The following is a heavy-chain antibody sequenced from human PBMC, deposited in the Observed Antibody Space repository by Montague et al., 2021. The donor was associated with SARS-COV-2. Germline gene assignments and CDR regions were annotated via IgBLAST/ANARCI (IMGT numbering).Heavy chain of an antibody. Sequence: SLRLSCAASGFTFSSYSMNWVRQAPGKGLEWVSSISSSSSYIYYADSVKGRFTISRDNAKNSLYLQMNSLRAEDTAVYYCARVGGMEYCSGGNCHHDYWGQGTLVTVSS. V-gene: IGHV3-21*01. D-gene: IGHD2-15*01. CDR2: ISSSSSYI. CDR3: ARVGGMEYCSGGNCHHDY. J-gene: IGHJ4*02. CDR1: GFTFSSYS.